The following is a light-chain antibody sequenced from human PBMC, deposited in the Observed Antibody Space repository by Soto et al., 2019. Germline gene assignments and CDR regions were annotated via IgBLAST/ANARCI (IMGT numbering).Light chain of an antibody. J-gene: IGKJ1*01. Sequence: DIQMTQSVSSLSASVGDRVTITCRASQGIRDALGWYQQKPGKAPKRLIYAASSLQSGAPSRFSGSGSGTEFTLTTSSLQPEDFATYYCLQHNSYPQTFGQGTKVDIK. V-gene: IGKV1-17*01. CDR3: LQHNSYPQT. CDR2: AAS. CDR1: QGIRDA.